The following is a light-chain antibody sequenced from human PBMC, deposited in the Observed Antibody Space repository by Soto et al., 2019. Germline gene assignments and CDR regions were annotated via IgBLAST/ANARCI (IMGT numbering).Light chain of an antibody. Sequence: IVMTQSPATLSVSPGERATLSCRASQSVCSNLAWYQRRPGQAPRLLIYGASTRATGIPARFSGSGSGTEFTLTISSLQPEDFAVYYCQQYTNWPPWTFGQGTKVEIK. CDR1: QSVCSN. V-gene: IGKV3-15*01. J-gene: IGKJ1*01. CDR2: GAS. CDR3: QQYTNWPPWT.